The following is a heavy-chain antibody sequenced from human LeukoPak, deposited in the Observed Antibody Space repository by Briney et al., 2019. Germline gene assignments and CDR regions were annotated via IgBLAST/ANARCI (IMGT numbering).Heavy chain of an antibody. CDR3: VRGQLRGSRDP. D-gene: IGHD4-23*01. CDR2: ISWNSGSM. Sequence: GGSLRLSCVASGFTFDDYAMHWVRQAPGKGLEWVSGISWNSGSMGYADSVKGRLTISRDNAKNSLYLQMNSLKAEDTAVYYCVRGQLRGSRDPWGQGTLVTVSS. V-gene: IGHV3-9*01. J-gene: IGHJ5*02. CDR1: GFTFDDYA.